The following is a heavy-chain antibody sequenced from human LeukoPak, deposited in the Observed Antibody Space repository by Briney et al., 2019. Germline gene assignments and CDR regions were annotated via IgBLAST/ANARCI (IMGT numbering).Heavy chain of an antibody. CDR1: GGSFSGYY. J-gene: IGHJ6*03. Sequence: PSETLSLTCAVYGGSFSGYYWSWIRQPPGKGLEWIGEINHSGSTNYNPSLKSRVTISVDTSKNQFSLKLSSVTAADTAVYYCARWGWQRMDVWGKGTTVTVSS. CDR3: ARWGWQRMDV. V-gene: IGHV4-34*01. D-gene: IGHD2-15*01. CDR2: INHSGST.